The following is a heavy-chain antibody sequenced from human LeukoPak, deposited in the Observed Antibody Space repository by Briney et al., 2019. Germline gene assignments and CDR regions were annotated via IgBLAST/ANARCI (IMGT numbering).Heavy chain of an antibody. CDR2: ISGSGGST. J-gene: IGHJ4*02. D-gene: IGHD6-13*01. Sequence: GGSLRLSCAASGFIFSSYAMNWVRQAPGKGLEWVSDISGSGGSTYYADSVKGRFTISRDNSKNTLYLQMNSLRAEDTAVYYCAKSSSIHTYLGYWGQGALVTVSS. CDR3: AKSSSIHTYLGY. V-gene: IGHV3-23*01. CDR1: GFIFSSYA.